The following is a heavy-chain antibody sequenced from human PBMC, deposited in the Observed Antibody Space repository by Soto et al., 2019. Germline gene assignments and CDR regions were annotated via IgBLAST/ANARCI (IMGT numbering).Heavy chain of an antibody. CDR1: GGSFSSYT. V-gene: IGHV1-69*02. D-gene: IGHD2-21*02. J-gene: IGHJ6*02. CDR3: ARRRYCGADCYKNYYFGMDV. CDR2: IIPVLTIT. Sequence: QAQLVQSGAEVKKPGSSVRLSCSTSGGSFSSYTLSWVRQAPGQGLEWMGRIIPVLTITDYAQKFRGRLTIXAXKXTNTAYMELTSLRSDDTAIYYCARRRYCGADCYKNYYFGMDVWGQGTTVIVSS.